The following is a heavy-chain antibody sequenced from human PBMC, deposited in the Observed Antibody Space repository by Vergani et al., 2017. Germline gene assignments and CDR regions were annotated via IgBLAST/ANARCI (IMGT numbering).Heavy chain of an antibody. CDR2: ISAYNGNT. J-gene: IGHJ4*02. V-gene: IGHV1-18*01. CDR1: GYTFTSYG. CDR3: ARVAPYCRPYYYDSSGYQSRGYFDY. Sequence: QVQLVQSGAEVKKPGASVKVSCKASGYTFTSYGISWVRQAPGQGLEWMGWISAYNGNTNYAQKLQGRVTMTTDTSTSTAYMELRSLRSDATAVYYCARVAPYCRPYYYDSSGYQSRGYFDYWGQGTLVTVSS. D-gene: IGHD3-22*01.